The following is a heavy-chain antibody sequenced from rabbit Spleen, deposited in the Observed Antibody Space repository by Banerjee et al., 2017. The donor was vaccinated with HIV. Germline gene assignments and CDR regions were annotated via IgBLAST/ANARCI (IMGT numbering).Heavy chain of an antibody. V-gene: IGHV1S40*01. Sequence: QSLEESGGDLVKPGASLTLTCTASGFSFSNKEVMCWFRQAPGKGLEWIACINAYTGKPVYASWAKGRFTISRTSSTTVTLQMTSLTAADTATYFCARDTGSSFSSYGMDLWGPGTLVTVS. CDR2: INAYTGKP. J-gene: IGHJ6*01. CDR3: ARDTGSSFSSYGMDL. D-gene: IGHD8-1*01. CDR1: GFSFSNKEV.